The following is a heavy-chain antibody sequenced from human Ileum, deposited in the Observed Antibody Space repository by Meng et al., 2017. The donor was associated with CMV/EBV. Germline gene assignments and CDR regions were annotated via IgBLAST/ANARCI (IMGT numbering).Heavy chain of an antibody. CDR3: ARTSGPAAKSGLDV. V-gene: IGHV1-18*04. J-gene: IGHJ6*02. CDR2: ISGYNANT. Sequence: ASVKVSCKASGYTFTGYYMHWVRQAPGQGLEWMGWISGYNANTAYAQRFQGRVTMTTDTSTTTVYMDLRSLTSNDTAVYYCARTSGPAAKSGLDVWGQGTTVTVSS. CDR1: GYTFTGYY.